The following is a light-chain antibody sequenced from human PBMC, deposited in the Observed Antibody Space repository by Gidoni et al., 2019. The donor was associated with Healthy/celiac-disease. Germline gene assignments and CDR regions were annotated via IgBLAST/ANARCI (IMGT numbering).Light chain of an antibody. CDR2: AAS. V-gene: IGKV1-8*01. CDR1: QGISSY. Sequence: ANSMTKYPTSVSASTGDRFTITCRASQGISSYLAWYQQKPGKAPKLLIYAASTLQSGVPSRFSGSGSGTDFTLTISCLQSEDFATYYCQQYYSYPYTFGQGTKLEIK. CDR3: QQYYSYPYT. J-gene: IGKJ2*01.